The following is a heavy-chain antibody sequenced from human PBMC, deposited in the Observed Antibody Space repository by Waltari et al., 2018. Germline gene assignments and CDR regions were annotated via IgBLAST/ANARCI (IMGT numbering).Heavy chain of an antibody. Sequence: EVQVVESGGGLVQPGGSLRLSCAASGFTVSSNYMMWVRQPPGKGLGWVSTIYSGGSTYYADSLRGRFTISRDNSKNTLYLQMNSLTPEDSAVYYCARELPSGGGVGDYWGQGTLVTVSS. V-gene: IGHV3-66*02. D-gene: IGHD3-16*01. J-gene: IGHJ4*02. CDR3: ARELPSGGGVGDY. CDR2: IYSGGST. CDR1: GFTVSSNY.